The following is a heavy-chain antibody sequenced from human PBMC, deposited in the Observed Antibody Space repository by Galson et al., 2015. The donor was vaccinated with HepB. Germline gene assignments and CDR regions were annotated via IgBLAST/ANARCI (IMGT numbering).Heavy chain of an antibody. V-gene: IGHV3-30-3*01. CDR2: ISYDGSNK. Sequence: SLRLSCAASGFTFSSYAMHWVRQAPGKGLEWVAVISYDGSNKYYADSVKGRFTISRDNSKNTLYLQMNSLRAEDTAVYYCAREGSSIMITFGGVIANFDYWGQGTLVTVSS. D-gene: IGHD3-16*02. J-gene: IGHJ4*02. CDR1: GFTFSSYA. CDR3: AREGSSIMITFGGVIANFDY.